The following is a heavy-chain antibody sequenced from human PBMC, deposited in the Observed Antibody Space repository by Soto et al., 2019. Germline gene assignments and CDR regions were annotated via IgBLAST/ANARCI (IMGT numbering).Heavy chain of an antibody. CDR2: IIPIFGTA. J-gene: IGHJ1*01. Sequence: QVQLVQSGAEVKKPGSSVKVSCKASGGTFSSYAISWVRQAPGQGLEWRGWIIPIFGTANYAQKFQGRATITADETTSAAYVEMSSLRAEDTVVYCWARADRSGYYEYFQHWGQGTLVTVSS. CDR1: GGTFSSYA. D-gene: IGHD3-22*01. CDR3: ARADRSGYYEYFQH. V-gene: IGHV1-69*12.